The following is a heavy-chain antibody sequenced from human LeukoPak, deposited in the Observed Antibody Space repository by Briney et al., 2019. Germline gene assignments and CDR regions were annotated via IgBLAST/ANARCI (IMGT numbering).Heavy chain of an antibody. CDR2: IYSGGST. D-gene: IGHD4-17*01. CDR3: ARVDYGDYYFDY. J-gene: IGHJ4*02. V-gene: IGHV3-53*01. CDR1: GFTFNTYA. Sequence: QPGGSLRLSCAASGFTFNTYAMGWVRQAPGKGLEWVSVIYSGGSTYYADSVKGRFTISRDNSKNTLYLQMNSLRVEDTAVYYCARVDYGDYYFDYWGQGTLVTVS.